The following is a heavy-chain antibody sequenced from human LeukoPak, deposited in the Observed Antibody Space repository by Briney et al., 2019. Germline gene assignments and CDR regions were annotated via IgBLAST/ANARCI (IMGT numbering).Heavy chain of an antibody. J-gene: IGHJ3*02. V-gene: IGHV4-4*08. Sequence: SETLSLTCTVSGGSISSSPWSWIRQPPGKGLEWIGYIYNSGSTNYNPSLKSRLTIFVDMSKNQFSLKLRSVTAADTAVYYCARNNSGWGAFDIWDQGTMVTVSS. CDR1: GGSISSSP. D-gene: IGHD6-19*01. CDR3: ARNNSGWGAFDI. CDR2: IYNSGST.